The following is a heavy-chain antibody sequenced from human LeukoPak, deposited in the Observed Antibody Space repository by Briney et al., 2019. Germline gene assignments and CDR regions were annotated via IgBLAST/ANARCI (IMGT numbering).Heavy chain of an antibody. V-gene: IGHV4-30-4*08. CDR1: GGSISSGDYY. CDR2: IYYSGST. Sequence: SETLSLTCTVSGGSISSGDYYWSWIRQPPGKGLEWIGYIYYSGSTYYNPSLKSRVTISVDTSKNQFSLKLSSVTAADTAVYYCARALNFWSGWYYYMDVWGKGITVTVSS. CDR3: ARALNFWSGWYYYMDV. D-gene: IGHD3-3*01. J-gene: IGHJ6*03.